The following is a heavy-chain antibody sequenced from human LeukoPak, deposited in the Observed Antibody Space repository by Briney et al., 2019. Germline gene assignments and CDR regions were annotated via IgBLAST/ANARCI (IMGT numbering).Heavy chain of an antibody. V-gene: IGHV4-38-2*01. J-gene: IGHJ4*02. CDR2: FFQSEKS. CDR3: ARVLPVPYLLDS. CDR1: GHSSTRGYY. Sequence: TTSETLSLTCAISGHSSTRGYYWAWFRQSPGKGLEWIASFFQSEKSFYNASLKSRVIMSLDTSKSQFSLNLTSVTAADTAVYYCARVLPVPYLLDSWGQGTNVTVSS. D-gene: IGHD2/OR15-2a*01.